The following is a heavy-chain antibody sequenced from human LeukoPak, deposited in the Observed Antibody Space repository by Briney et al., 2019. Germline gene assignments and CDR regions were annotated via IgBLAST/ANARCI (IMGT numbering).Heavy chain of an antibody. CDR2: IIPIFGTA. Sequence: SVTVSCKASGGTFSSYAISWVRQAPGQGLEWMGGIIPIFGTANYAHRFQGRVATTTDESTSTAYMELSSLRSEDTAVYYCARDDHPYYGSGRSFDYWGQGTLVTVSS. J-gene: IGHJ4*02. CDR3: ARDDHPYYGSGRSFDY. CDR1: GGTFSSYA. V-gene: IGHV1-69*05. D-gene: IGHD3-10*01.